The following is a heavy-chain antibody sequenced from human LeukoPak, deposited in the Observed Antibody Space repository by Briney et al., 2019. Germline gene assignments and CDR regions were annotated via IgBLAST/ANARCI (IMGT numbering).Heavy chain of an antibody. CDR3: ARTGYDSSGSNIGAFDI. V-gene: IGHV3-23*01. D-gene: IGHD3-22*01. CDR1: GFTFSTYG. CDR2: TSGSGGST. Sequence: PGGSLRLSCAASGFTFSTYGMSWVRQAPGKGPEWVSVTSGSGGSTYYADSVKGRFTISRDNSKNTLYLQMNSLRAEDTALYYCARTGYDSSGSNIGAFDIWGQGTMVTVSS. J-gene: IGHJ3*02.